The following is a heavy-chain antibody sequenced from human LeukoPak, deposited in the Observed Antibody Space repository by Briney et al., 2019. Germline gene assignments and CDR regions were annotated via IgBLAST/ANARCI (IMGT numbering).Heavy chain of an antibody. J-gene: IGHJ5*02. Sequence: EASVKVSCKASGGTFPNYAITWARQAPGQGLEWMGGIVPGFGTADYAQNFQDRLTITADESTGTAYMELSSLRSEDTAMYYCARWDAHYHEGDNWFEPWGQGTLVTVSS. CDR2: IVPGFGTA. CDR3: ARWDAHYHEGDNWFEP. V-gene: IGHV1-69*13. D-gene: IGHD1-26*01. CDR1: GGTFPNYA.